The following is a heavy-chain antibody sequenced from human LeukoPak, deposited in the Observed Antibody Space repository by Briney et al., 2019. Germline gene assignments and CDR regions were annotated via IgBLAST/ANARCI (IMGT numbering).Heavy chain of an antibody. V-gene: IGHV4-59*11. J-gene: IGHJ4*02. D-gene: IGHD6-19*01. Sequence: SETLSLTCTVSGGSISSHYWSWIRQPPGKGLEWIGYIYYSGSTNYNPSLKSRVTISVDTSKNQFSLKLSSVTAADTAVYYCARGSSGLEGGDYWGQGTLVTVSS. CDR3: ARGSSGLEGGDY. CDR1: GGSISSHY. CDR2: IYYSGST.